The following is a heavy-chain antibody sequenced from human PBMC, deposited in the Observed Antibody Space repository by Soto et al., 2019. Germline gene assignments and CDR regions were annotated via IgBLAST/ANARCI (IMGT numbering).Heavy chain of an antibody. CDR1: GFTFSSYS. D-gene: IGHD2-2*02. J-gene: IGHJ5*02. V-gene: IGHV3-21*01. Sequence: SLRLSCAASGFTFSSYSMNWFLQAPVKVLDCVSSISSSSSYIYYSDSVKCRFTIPIYNAKNSLYLQMNSLRAEDTAVYYCAIERSRYPFDPWGQGTLVTVSS. CDR2: ISSSSSYI. CDR3: AIERSRYPFDP.